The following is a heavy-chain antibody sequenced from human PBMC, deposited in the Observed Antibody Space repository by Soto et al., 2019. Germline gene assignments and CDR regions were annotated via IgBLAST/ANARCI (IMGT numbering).Heavy chain of an antibody. CDR3: AKDSATFGRFDY. J-gene: IGHJ4*02. Sequence: GGSLRLSCVASGFNFKKFAMSWVRQAPGEGLEWVSVLSDSGAGTYYADSVKGRFTISRDNSKNTLYLQMNSLRAEDTAVYYCAKDSATFGRFDYWGQGTLVTVSS. D-gene: IGHD3-3*01. V-gene: IGHV3-23*01. CDR1: GFNFKKFA. CDR2: LSDSGAGT.